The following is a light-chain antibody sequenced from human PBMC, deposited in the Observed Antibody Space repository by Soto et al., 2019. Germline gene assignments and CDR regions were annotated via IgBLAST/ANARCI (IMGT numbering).Light chain of an antibody. Sequence: QSALTQPASVSGSPGQWITISCTGTSSDVGSYNYVSWYQQYPGKAPKLMIYDVSNRPSGVSYRFSGSKSGNTASLTISGRQAEDEADYYCSSYTTSSTNVVFGGGTQLTVL. V-gene: IGLV2-14*01. CDR3: SSYTTSSTNVV. CDR2: DVS. CDR1: SSDVGSYNY. J-gene: IGLJ2*01.